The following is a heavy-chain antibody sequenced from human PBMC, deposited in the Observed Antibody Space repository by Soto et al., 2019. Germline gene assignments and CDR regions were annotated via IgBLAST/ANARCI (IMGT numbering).Heavy chain of an antibody. CDR1: GFTFSSYG. V-gene: IGHV3-33*01. CDR3: ARVSYGDYDDAFDI. Sequence: QVQLVESGGGVVQPGRSLRLSCAASGFTFSSYGMHWVRQAPGKGLEWVAVIWYDGSNKYYADSVKGRFTISRDNSKNTLYLQMNSLRAEDTAVYYCARVSYGDYDDAFDIWGQGTMVTVSS. CDR2: IWYDGSNK. D-gene: IGHD4-17*01. J-gene: IGHJ3*02.